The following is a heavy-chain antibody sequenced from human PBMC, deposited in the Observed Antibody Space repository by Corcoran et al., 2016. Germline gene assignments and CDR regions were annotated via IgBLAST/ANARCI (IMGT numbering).Heavy chain of an antibody. CDR2: IYPGDSDT. D-gene: IGHD6-19*01. CDR3: ARHGSIAVAGRYYYGMDV. J-gene: IGHJ6*02. CDR1: GYSFTSYW. Sequence: EVQLVQSGAEVKKPGESLKISCKGSGYSFTSYWIGWVRQMPGKGLEWMGIIYPGDSDTRYNPSFQGQVTISADKSISTAYLQWSSLKASDTAMYYCARHGSIAVAGRYYYGMDVWGQGTTVTVSS. V-gene: IGHV5-51*01.